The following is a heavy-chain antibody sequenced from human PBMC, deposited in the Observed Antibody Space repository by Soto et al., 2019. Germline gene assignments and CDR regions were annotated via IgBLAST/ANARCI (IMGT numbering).Heavy chain of an antibody. D-gene: IGHD3-9*01. Sequence: PSETLSLTCSVSGGSISSGPYSWGWIRQPPGKGLEWIGTFHYSGRTYYSPSLESRVTISVDTSKNQFSLQLNSVTAADTAVYYCARGFAIDWYTYYFDYWGQGPLVTVSS. CDR2: FHYSGRT. V-gene: IGHV4-39*01. CDR3: ARGFAIDWYTYYFDY. J-gene: IGHJ4*02. CDR1: GGSISSGPYS.